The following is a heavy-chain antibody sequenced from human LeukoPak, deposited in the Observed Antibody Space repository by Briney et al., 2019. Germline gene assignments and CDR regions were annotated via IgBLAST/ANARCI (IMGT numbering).Heavy chain of an antibody. V-gene: IGHV4-39*01. J-gene: IGHJ4*02. CDR2: IYYNGNT. CDR3: ASGQNYCSGGTCYFFDY. D-gene: IGHD2-15*01. CDR1: GGSISSSTYY. Sequence: PSETLSLTCTVSGGSISSSTYYLGWVRQSPGKGLEWIESIYYNGNTYYSPSLQSRVTISVDTSKNQFSLKLTAVTAADTAVYYCASGQNYCSGGTCYFFDYWGQGTLVTVSS.